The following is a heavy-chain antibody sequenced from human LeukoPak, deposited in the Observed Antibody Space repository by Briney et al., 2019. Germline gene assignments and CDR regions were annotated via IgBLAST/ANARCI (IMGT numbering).Heavy chain of an antibody. CDR1: GGSISSYY. J-gene: IGHJ4*02. V-gene: IGHV4-59*01. CDR2: IYYSGST. CDR3: ARGYSSGWYVDY. D-gene: IGHD6-19*01. Sequence: SETLSLTCTVSGGSISSYYWSWIRQPPGKGLEWIGYIYYSGSTNYNPSLKSRVTISVDTSKNQFSLKLSSVTAADTAVYYCARGYSSGWYVDYWGQGTLVTVSS.